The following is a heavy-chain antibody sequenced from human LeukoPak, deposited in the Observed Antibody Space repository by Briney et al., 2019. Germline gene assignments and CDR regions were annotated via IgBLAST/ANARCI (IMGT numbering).Heavy chain of an antibody. J-gene: IGHJ4*02. V-gene: IGHV3-64D*06. CDR2: ISSNGGST. CDR1: GFTFSSYA. D-gene: IGHD3-10*01. Sequence: GGSLILSCSASGFTFSSYAMHWVRQAPGKVLEYVSAISSNGGSTYYADSVKGRFTISRDNSKNTLYLQMSSLRAEDTAVYYCVKGKIWFGELPFFDYWGQGTLVTVSS. CDR3: VKGKIWFGELPFFDY.